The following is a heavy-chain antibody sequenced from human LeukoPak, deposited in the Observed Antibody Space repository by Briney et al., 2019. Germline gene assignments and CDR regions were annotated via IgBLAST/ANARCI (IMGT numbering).Heavy chain of an antibody. Sequence: GGSLRLACAASGFTVSSNYISWVRQAPGKGLEWVSVIYSGGSTYYADSVKGRFTISRDNSKNTLYLQMNSLRAEDTAVYYCAKSGSYLDFDYWGQGTLVTVSS. D-gene: IGHD1-26*01. J-gene: IGHJ4*02. V-gene: IGHV3-66*01. CDR2: IYSGGST. CDR1: GFTVSSNY. CDR3: AKSGSYLDFDY.